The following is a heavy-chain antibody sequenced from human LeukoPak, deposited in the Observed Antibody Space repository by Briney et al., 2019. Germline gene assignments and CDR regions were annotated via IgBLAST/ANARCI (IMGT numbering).Heavy chain of an antibody. V-gene: IGHV3-23*01. J-gene: IGHJ4*02. D-gene: IGHD6-13*01. CDR1: GLTFTIYA. CDR2: ISGNGVST. Sequence: GGSLRLSCAASGLTFTIYAMNWVRQAPGKGLEWVSSISGNGVSTYYADSVKGRFTISRDNSKNTLYLQMNSLRAEDTALYYCAKRVHTSGWYAAFDYWGQGALVTVSS. CDR3: AKRVHTSGWYAAFDY.